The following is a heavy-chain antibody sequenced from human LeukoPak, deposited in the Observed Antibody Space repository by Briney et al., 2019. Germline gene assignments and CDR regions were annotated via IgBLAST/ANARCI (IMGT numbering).Heavy chain of an antibody. CDR3: ARDRVGELDY. D-gene: IGHD3-16*01. J-gene: IGHJ4*02. V-gene: IGHV4-30-4*01. CDR1: GASVSSGDYY. CDR2: IYYSGST. Sequence: SQTLSLTCTVSGASVSSGDYYWSWIRQPPGKGLEWMGYIYYSGSTYYNPSLKSRLTISIDTSNNHFSLKLSSVTAADTAVYYCARDRVGELDYWGQGTLVTVSS.